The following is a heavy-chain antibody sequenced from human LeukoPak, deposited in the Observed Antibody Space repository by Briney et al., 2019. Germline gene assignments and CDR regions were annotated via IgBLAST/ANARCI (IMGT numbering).Heavy chain of an antibody. CDR2: IKSKTDGGTT. J-gene: IGHJ4*02. Sequence: PGGSLRLSCAASGFTFSNAWMSWVRQAPGKGLEWVGRIKSKTDGGTTDYAAPVKGRFTISRDDSKNTLYLQMNSLKTEDTAVCYCTTRIVLLWFGETRPNDYWGQGTLVTVSS. CDR3: TTRIVLLWFGETRPNDY. V-gene: IGHV3-15*01. D-gene: IGHD3-10*01. CDR1: GFTFSNAW.